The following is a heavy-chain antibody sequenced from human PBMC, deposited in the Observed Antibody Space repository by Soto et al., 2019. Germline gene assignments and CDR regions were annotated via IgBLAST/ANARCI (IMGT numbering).Heavy chain of an antibody. J-gene: IGHJ6*02. D-gene: IGHD6-6*01. CDR2: INPSGGST. V-gene: IGHV1-46*01. CDR3: ARDRDPYSSSNLNGNGMDV. CDR1: GYTFTSYY. Sequence: GASVKVSCKASGYTFTSYYMHWVRQAPGQGLEWMGIINPSGGSTSYAQKFQGRVTMTRDTSTSTVYMEPSSLRSEDTAVYYCARDRDPYSSSNLNGNGMDVWGHGTTVTVSS.